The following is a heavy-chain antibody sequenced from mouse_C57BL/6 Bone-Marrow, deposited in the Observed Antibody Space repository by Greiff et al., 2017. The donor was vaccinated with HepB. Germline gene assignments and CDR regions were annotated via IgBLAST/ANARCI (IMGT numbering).Heavy chain of an antibody. Sequence: DVQLQESGGGLVQPGGSLSLSCAASGFTFTDYYMSWVRQPPGKALEWLGFIRNKANGYTTEYSASVKGRFTISRDNSQSILYLQMNALRAEDSATYYCASQTTDWYFDVWGTGTTVTVSS. D-gene: IGHD1-1*01. CDR3: ASQTTDWYFDV. J-gene: IGHJ1*03. CDR1: GFTFTDYY. CDR2: IRNKANGYTT. V-gene: IGHV7-3*01.